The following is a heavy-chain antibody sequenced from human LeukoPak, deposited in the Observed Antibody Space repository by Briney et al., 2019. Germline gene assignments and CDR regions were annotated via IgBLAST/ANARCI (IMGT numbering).Heavy chain of an antibody. J-gene: IGHJ4*02. V-gene: IGHV4-31*11. D-gene: IGHD3-22*01. Sequence: NPSETLSLTCAVYGGSFSGYYWSWIRQHPGKGLEWIGYIYYSGSTYYNPSLKSRVTISVDTSKNQFSLKLSSVTAADTAVYHCARGRDSSGLDYWGQGTLVTVSS. CDR2: IYYSGST. CDR1: GGSFSGYY. CDR3: ARGRDSSGLDY.